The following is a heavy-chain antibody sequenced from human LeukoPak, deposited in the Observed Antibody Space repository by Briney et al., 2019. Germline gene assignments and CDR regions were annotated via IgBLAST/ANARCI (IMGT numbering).Heavy chain of an antibody. V-gene: IGHV1-2*02. Sequence: ASVKVSCKASGYTFTGYYMHWVRQAPGQGLEWMGWINPNSGGTNYAQKLQGRVTMTTDTSTSTAYMELRSLRSDDTAVYYCARDGLGLWFGELLYYFDYWGQGTLVTVSS. CDR1: GYTFTGYY. D-gene: IGHD3-10*01. CDR3: ARDGLGLWFGELLYYFDY. CDR2: INPNSGGT. J-gene: IGHJ4*02.